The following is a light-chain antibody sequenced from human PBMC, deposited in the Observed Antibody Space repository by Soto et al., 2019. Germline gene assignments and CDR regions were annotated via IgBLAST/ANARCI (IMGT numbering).Light chain of an antibody. V-gene: IGLV1-40*01. CDR1: SSNIGAGYN. CDR2: DNN. J-gene: IGLJ1*01. CDR3: QSYDTSLSGFYV. Sequence: QSALTQPPSVSGAPGQRVSISCTGSSSNIGAGYNVHWYQQLPGTAPKLLIYDNNNRPSGVPDRFSGSKSGTSASLAITGLQAEDEADYYCQSYDTSLSGFYVFGTGTKVPVL.